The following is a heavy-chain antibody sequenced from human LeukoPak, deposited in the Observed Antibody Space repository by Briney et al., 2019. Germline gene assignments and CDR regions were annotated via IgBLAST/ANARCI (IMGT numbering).Heavy chain of an antibody. CDR3: ASRGRYGSGTPMS. CDR1: GFTFSDYC. D-gene: IGHD3-10*01. J-gene: IGHJ4*02. CDR2: ISSSGSTI. V-gene: IGHV3-11*01. Sequence: GGSLRLSCAASGFTFSDYCMSWIRQAPGKGLEWVSYISSSGSTIYYADSVKGRFTISRDNAMNSLYLQMNSLRADDTAVYYCASRGRYGSGTPMSWGQGTLVTVSS.